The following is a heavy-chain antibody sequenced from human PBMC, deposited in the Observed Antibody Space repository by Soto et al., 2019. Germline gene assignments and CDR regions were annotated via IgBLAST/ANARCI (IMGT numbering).Heavy chain of an antibody. D-gene: IGHD3-16*01. CDR2: MNPGSGDT. Sequence: ASVKVSCKASGGTFTNNDVSWVRQATGQGLEWMGWMNPGSGDTGYAQKFQGRVTMTRDISIATAYMELSSLRSDDTAIYYCARMETFGSLNWFDPWGQGTLVTVSS. CDR3: ARMETFGSLNWFDP. V-gene: IGHV1-8*01. J-gene: IGHJ5*02. CDR1: GGTFTNND.